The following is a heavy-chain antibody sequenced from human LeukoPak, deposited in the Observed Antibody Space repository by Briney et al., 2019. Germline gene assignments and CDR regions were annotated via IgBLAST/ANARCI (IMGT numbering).Heavy chain of an antibody. CDR2: ISTSSSYT. CDR3: AKDGYCSSTSCLADY. D-gene: IGHD2-2*03. CDR1: GFTFSSYS. V-gene: IGHV3-21*04. J-gene: IGHJ4*02. Sequence: GGSLRLSCAASGFTFSSYSMNWVRQAPGKGLEWVSSISTSSSYTYYADSVKGRFTISRGNAKNSLYLQMNSLRAEDTAVYYCAKDGYCSSTSCLADYWGQGTLVTVSS.